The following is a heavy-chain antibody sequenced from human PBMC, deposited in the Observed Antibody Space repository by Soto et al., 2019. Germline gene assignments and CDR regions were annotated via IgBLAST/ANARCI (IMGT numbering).Heavy chain of an antibody. CDR3: ARGSFSSSSSWFDP. CDR2: IYYSGRT. D-gene: IGHD6-6*01. Sequence: SETLSLTCTVSGGSISSGGYYWSWIRQHPGKGLEWIGYIYYSGRTYYNPSLHSRVSIAVDTTENQFSLKLTSVTAADTPVYYCARGSFSSSSSWFDPWGRGTLVTVSS. J-gene: IGHJ5*02. V-gene: IGHV4-31*03. CDR1: GGSISSGGYY.